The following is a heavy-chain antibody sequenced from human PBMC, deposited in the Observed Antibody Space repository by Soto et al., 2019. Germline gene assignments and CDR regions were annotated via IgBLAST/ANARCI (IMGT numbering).Heavy chain of an antibody. D-gene: IGHD3-10*01. CDR2: IWYDGTSE. V-gene: IGHV3-33*01. CDR3: ARAYGSGSYYKGQWFDP. Sequence: GSLRLSCAASGFSFSSYAMHWVRQAPGKGLEWVAVIWYDGTSEYYADSVKGRFTISRDNFKNTLYLQMNSLGDEDTAAYYCARAYGSGSYYKGQWFDPWGQGTLVTVSS. J-gene: IGHJ5*02. CDR1: GFSFSSYA.